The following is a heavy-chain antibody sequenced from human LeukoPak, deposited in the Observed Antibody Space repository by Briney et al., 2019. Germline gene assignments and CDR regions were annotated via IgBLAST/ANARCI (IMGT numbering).Heavy chain of an antibody. CDR3: ARPQDHGENVQNFNI. V-gene: IGHV1-2*02. CDR1: GYTFTVYY. CDR2: INPNSGGT. J-gene: IGHJ3*02. Sequence: ASVKVSFKASGYTFTVYYIHMVRQAPGQGLEWMGWINPNSGGTNYALKFRGRVTVTRDTSISTASMELSRLISDDTAVYYCARPQDHGENVQNFNIWG. D-gene: IGHD4-17*01.